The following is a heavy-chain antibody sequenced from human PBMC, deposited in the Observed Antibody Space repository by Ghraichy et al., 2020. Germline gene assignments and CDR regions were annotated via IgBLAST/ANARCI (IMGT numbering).Heavy chain of an antibody. CDR1: GFTFDEYV. V-gene: IGHV3-9*01. CDR3: AKDLGWQPINYYYFGMDV. CDR2: ISWNSASI. J-gene: IGHJ6*02. D-gene: IGHD5-24*01. Sequence: GGSLRLSCAASGFTFDEYVMHWVRQPPGKGLEWVSGISWNSASIGYADSVKGRFTISRDNAKNSLYLQMNSLRAEDTALYYCAKDLGWQPINYYYFGMDVWGQGTTVTVSS.